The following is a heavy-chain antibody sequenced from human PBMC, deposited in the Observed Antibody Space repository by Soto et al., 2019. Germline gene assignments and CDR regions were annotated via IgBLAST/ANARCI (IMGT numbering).Heavy chain of an antibody. CDR2: ISHTGDT. V-gene: IGHV4-61*01. CDR1: DASVWSDSYF. D-gene: IGHD1-26*01. CDR3: ARIVVGVTVDL. J-gene: IGHJ4*02. Sequence: LSLTCTVSDASVWSDSYFWTWIRQPPGKGLEWIAYISHTGDTNYNPSLKSRVTISIDTSRNQFSLTVTSVTAADTAVYFCARIVVGVTVDLWGQGSLVTVSS.